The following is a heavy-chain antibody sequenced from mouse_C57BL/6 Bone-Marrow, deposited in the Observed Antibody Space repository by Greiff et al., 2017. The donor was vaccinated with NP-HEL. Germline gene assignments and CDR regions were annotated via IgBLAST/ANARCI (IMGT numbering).Heavy chain of an antibody. CDR2: IYPRSGNT. J-gene: IGHJ2*01. Sequence: QVQLKQSGAELARPGASVKLSCKASGYTFTSYGISWVKQRTGQGLEWIGEIYPRSGNTYYNEKFKGKATLTADKSSSTAYMELRSLTSEDSAVYFCARRYYYGSSPDDWGQGTTLTVSS. CDR1: GYTFTSYG. CDR3: ARRYYYGSSPDD. D-gene: IGHD1-1*01. V-gene: IGHV1-81*01.